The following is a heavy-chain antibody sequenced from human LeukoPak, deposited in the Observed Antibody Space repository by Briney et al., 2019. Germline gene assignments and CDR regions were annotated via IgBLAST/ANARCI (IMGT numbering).Heavy chain of an antibody. J-gene: IGHJ4*02. CDR3: AKVGIAVAAKYYFDY. CDR1: GFTFDDYA. Sequence: GGSLRLSCAASGFTFDDYAMHWVRQAPGKGLEWVSGISWNSGSIGYADSVKGRFIIPRDNSKNTLYLQMNSLRAEDTAVYYCAKVGIAVAAKYYFDYWGQGTLVAVSS. CDR2: ISWNSGSI. V-gene: IGHV3-9*01. D-gene: IGHD6-19*01.